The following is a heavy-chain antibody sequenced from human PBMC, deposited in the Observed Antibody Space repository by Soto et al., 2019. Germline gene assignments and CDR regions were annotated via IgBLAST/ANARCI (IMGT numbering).Heavy chain of an antibody. D-gene: IGHD2-15*01. V-gene: IGHV1-3*01. CDR1: GYTFTSYA. J-gene: IGHJ4*02. CDR3: ATPSVNCSGGSCYYFDY. Sequence: ASVKVSCKASGYTFTSYAIHWVRQAPGQRLEWMGWINAGNGNTKYSQKFQGRVTITRDTSASTAYMELSSLRSEDTAVYYCATPSVNCSGGSCYYFDYWGQGTLVTVS. CDR2: INAGNGNT.